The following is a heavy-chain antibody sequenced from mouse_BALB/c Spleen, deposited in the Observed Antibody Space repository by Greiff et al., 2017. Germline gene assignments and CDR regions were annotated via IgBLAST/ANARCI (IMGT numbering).Heavy chain of an antibody. CDR1: GFSLTSYG. CDR3: ARVSSAYYGNHFDY. J-gene: IGHJ2*01. CDR2: IWAGGST. Sequence: VMLVESGPGLVAPSQSLSITCTVSGFSLTSYGVHWVRQPPGKGLEWLGVIWAGGSTNYNSALMSRLSISKDNSKSQVFLKMNSLQTDDTAMYYCARVSSAYYGNHFDYWGQGTTLTVSS. V-gene: IGHV2-9*02. D-gene: IGHD2-10*01.